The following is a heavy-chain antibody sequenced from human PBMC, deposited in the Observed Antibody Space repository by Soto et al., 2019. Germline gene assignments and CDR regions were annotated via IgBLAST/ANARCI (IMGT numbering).Heavy chain of an antibody. CDR3: TRSNNWNYEYYFDY. CDR2: IDWEEEK. CDR1: GFSLIRTGMS. V-gene: IGHV2-70*01. Sequence: SGPTLVNPKQTLILTCAFSGFSLIRTGMSVSLIRQPPGKSLEFLALIDWEEEKFYSLSLRTRVTASKHTSKSQVVLTLTNVDPVDTATYYCTRSNNWNYEYYFDYWGQGTLVTAPQ. D-gene: IGHD1-7*01. J-gene: IGHJ4*02.